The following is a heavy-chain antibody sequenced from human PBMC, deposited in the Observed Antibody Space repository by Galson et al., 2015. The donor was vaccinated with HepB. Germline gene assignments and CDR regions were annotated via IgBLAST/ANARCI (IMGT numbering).Heavy chain of an antibody. Sequence: LRLSCAGSGFTFSNAWMSWVRQTPGKGLEWIGRITDKIDGGTTDYAAPVKGRFIISRDDSKNMLYLQMSSLKTEDTAVYYCTTGPADGGINHYYYMDVWGRGTTVTVSS. V-gene: IGHV3-15*01. J-gene: IGHJ6*03. D-gene: IGHD4-23*01. CDR3: TTGPADGGINHYYYMDV. CDR1: GFTFSNAW. CDR2: ITDKIDGGTT.